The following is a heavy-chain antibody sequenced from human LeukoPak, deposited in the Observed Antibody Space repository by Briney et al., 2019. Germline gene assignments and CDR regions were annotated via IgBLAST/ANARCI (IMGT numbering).Heavy chain of an antibody. D-gene: IGHD1-26*01. CDR2: INTDGSSS. CDR3: ARVYSYSDPMDH. J-gene: IGHJ4*02. CDR1: GFTFSSYW. Sequence: VGSLRLSCADSGFTFSSYWMHWVRQAPGKGLMWVSRINTDGSSSNYAGSVKGRFTISRDNAKNTLYLQMNSLRAEDTAVYYCARVYSYSDPMDHWGQGTLVTVSS. V-gene: IGHV3-74*01.